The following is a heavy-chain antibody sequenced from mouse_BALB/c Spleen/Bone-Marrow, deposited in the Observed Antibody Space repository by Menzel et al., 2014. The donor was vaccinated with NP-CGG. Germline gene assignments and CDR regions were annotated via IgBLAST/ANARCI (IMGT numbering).Heavy chain of an antibody. D-gene: IGHD2-3*01. J-gene: IGHJ2*01. CDR3: ARPLYDGYYP. V-gene: IGHV1-9*01. CDR2: ILPGSGST. Sequence: VQLQQSGAELMKPGASVKISCKATGYTFSSYWXEWVKQRPXHGLXWIGEILPGSGSTNYXEXFKGKATFTADTSSNTAYMQLSSLTSEDSAVYYCARPLYDGYYPWGQGTTLTASS. CDR1: GYTFSSYW.